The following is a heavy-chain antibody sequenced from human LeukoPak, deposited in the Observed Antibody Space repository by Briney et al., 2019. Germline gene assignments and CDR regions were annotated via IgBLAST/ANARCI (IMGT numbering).Heavy chain of an antibody. J-gene: IGHJ5*02. CDR3: ARHSNWNAGVDWFDP. D-gene: IGHD1-20*01. CDR1: GGSNY. Sequence: LETLSLTCTVSGGSNYWSWIRQPPGTGLEGIGYIHYSGSPNYNPSLKSRVTISIDTSKNQFSLRLNSVTAEDTAVYYCARHSNWNAGVDWFDPWGQGTQVTVSS. V-gene: IGHV4-59*08. CDR2: IHYSGSP.